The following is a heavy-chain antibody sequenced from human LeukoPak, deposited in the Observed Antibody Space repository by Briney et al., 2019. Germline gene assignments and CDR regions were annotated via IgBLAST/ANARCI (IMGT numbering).Heavy chain of an antibody. V-gene: IGHV4-34*01. CDR2: INHSGST. CDR1: GGSFSCYY. Sequence: SETLSLTCAVYGGSFSCYYWSWIRQPPGKGLEWIGEINHSGSTNYNPSLKSRVTISVDTSKNQFSLKLSSVTAADTAVYYCARSPWAFDIWGQGTMVTVSS. J-gene: IGHJ3*02. CDR3: ARSPWAFDI.